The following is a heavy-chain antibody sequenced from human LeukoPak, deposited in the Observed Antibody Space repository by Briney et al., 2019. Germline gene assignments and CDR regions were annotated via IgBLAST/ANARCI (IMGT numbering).Heavy chain of an antibody. J-gene: IGHJ4*02. V-gene: IGHV4-39*07. CDR3: ARGQGYSYGTFDY. CDR1: GGSISSSSYY. D-gene: IGHD5-18*01. Sequence: PSETLSLTCTVSGGSISSSSYYWGWIRQPPGKGLEWIGSIYYSGSTYYNPSLKSRVTISVDTSKNQFSLKLSSVTAADTAVYYCARGQGYSYGTFDYWGQGTLVTVSS. CDR2: IYYSGST.